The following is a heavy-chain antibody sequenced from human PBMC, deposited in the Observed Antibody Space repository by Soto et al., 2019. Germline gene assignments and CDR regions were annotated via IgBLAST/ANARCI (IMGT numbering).Heavy chain of an antibody. D-gene: IGHD2-15*01. J-gene: IGHJ4*02. Sequence: QVQLVQSGAEVKKPGSSVKVSCKASGGTFSSYAISWVRQAPGQGLEWMGGIIPIFGTANYAQKFQGRVTITADKSTSTAYMERSSLRSEDTAVYYCASGGYCSGGSCLATSFDYWGQGTLVTVSS. CDR3: ASGGYCSGGSCLATSFDY. CDR2: IIPIFGTA. V-gene: IGHV1-69*06. CDR1: GGTFSSYA.